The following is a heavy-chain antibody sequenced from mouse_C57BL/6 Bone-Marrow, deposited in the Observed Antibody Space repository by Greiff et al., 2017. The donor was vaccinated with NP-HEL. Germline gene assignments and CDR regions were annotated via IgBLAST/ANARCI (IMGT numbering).Heavy chain of an antibody. CDR2: ISDGGSYT. CDR1: GFTFSSYA. D-gene: IGHD1-1*01. J-gene: IGHJ3*01. Sequence: DVKLVESGGGLVKPGGSLKLSCAASGFTFSSYAMSWVRQTPEKRLEWVATISDGGSYTYYPDNVKGRFTISRDNAKNNLYLQMSHLKSEDTAMYYCARAPYYYGAYWGQGTLVTVSA. CDR3: ARAPYYYGAY. V-gene: IGHV5-4*03.